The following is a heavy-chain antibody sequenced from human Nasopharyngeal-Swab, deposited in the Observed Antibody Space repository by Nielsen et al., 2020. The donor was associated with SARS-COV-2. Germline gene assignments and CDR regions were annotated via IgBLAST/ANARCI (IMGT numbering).Heavy chain of an antibody. CDR1: GFTFSSYA. V-gene: IGHV3-30-3*01. D-gene: IGHD3-3*01. J-gene: IGHJ6*03. Sequence: GGSLRLSCAASGFTFSSYAMHWVRQAPGKGLEWVAVISYDGSNKYYADSVKGRFTISRDNSKNTPYLQMNSLRAEDTAVYYCARDSYRYDFWSGYHHYYYYYMDVWGKGTTVTVSS. CDR2: ISYDGSNK. CDR3: ARDSYRYDFWSGYHHYYYYYMDV.